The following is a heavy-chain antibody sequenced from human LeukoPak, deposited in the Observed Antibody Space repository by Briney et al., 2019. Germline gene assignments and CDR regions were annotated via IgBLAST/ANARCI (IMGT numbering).Heavy chain of an antibody. CDR3: ASGPRSNWFDP. CDR2: INHSGST. V-gene: IGHV4-34*01. Sequence: PSETLSLTCTVSGGSISSYYWSWIRQPPGKGLEWIGEINHSGSTNYNPSLKSRVTISVDTSKNQFSLKLSSMTAADTAVYYCASGPRSNWFDPWGQGTLVTVSS. CDR1: GGSISSYY. J-gene: IGHJ5*02.